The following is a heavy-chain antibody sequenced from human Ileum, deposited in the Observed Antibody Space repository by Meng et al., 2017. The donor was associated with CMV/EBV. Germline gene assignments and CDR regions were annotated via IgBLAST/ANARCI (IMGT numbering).Heavy chain of an antibody. CDR2: INGGNGDT. CDR1: GYTFTSYY. J-gene: IGHJ4*02. V-gene: IGHV1-3*01. Sequence: QVQLVQSGSELRKPGASVKVSCKASGYTFTSYYIQWVRQTPGQKLEWMGYINGGNGDTAFSPKAQGRVTITRDTSASTAYMELNNLRSEDTGIYYCARSGDPGITVTGAFDIWGQGTLVTVSS. CDR3: ARSGDPGITVTGAFDI. D-gene: IGHD6-19*01.